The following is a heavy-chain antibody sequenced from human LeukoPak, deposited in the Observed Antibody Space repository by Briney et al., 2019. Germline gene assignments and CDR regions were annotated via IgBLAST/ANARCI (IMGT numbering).Heavy chain of an antibody. CDR2: INPNSGDT. CDR1: GYTFTNYY. J-gene: IGHJ4*02. D-gene: IGHD4-11*01. V-gene: IGHV1-2*02. Sequence: GASVKVSCKASGYTFTNYYMHWVRQAPGQGLEWMGWINPNSGDTNYAQKFQGRVTTTRDTSINTAYMELSRLRSDDTAVYYCARGTVGYFDYWGQGTLVTVSS. CDR3: ARGTVGYFDY.